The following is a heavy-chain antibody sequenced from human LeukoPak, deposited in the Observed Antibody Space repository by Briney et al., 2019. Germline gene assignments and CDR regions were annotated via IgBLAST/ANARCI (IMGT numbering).Heavy chain of an antibody. V-gene: IGHV3-7*01. CDR2: IKQDGSET. CDR1: GFMFSNHW. J-gene: IGHJ4*02. Sequence: GGSLRLSCAASGFMFSNHWMTWVRQAPGKGLEWVANIKQDGSETYYMDYVKGRFTISRDNSKTTLYLQMNSLRAEDTAVYHCAKDRYGSSFVDYWGQGTLVTVSS. D-gene: IGHD6-13*01. CDR3: AKDRYGSSFVDY.